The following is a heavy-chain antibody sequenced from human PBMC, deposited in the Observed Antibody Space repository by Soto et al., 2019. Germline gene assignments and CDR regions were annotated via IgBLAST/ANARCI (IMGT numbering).Heavy chain of an antibody. CDR2: IDPSDSYT. CDR3: ASGLGYYFNF. J-gene: IGHJ4*02. D-gene: IGHD3-9*01. CDR1: GYSFTSYW. V-gene: IGHV5-10-1*01. Sequence: PGESLKISCQGSGYSFTSYWISWVRRMPGKGLEWMGRIDPSDSYTNYSPSFQGHVTISADKSISTAYLQWSSLKASDTAMYYCASGLGYYFNFWGQGTLVTVSS.